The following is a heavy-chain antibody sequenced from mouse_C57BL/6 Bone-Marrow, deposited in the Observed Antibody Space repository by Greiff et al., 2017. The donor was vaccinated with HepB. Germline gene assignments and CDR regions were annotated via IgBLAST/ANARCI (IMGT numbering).Heavy chain of an antibody. J-gene: IGHJ3*01. CDR1: GFTFNDYQ. CDR3: VRAVSSGSSYTWFAY. D-gene: IGHD1-1*01. CDR2: IRNTANGYTT. Sequence: EVKLMESGGGLVQPGASLRLSCAASGFTFNDYQMSWVRQAPGKAPEWLALIRNTANGYTTEYTVSVKGRFTISRANSPNFLYLQMSTLRAEDSATYYCVRAVSSGSSYTWFAYWGQGTLVTVSA. V-gene: IGHV7-4*01.